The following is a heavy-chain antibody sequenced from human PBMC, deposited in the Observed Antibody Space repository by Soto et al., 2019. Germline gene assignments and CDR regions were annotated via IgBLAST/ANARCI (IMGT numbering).Heavy chain of an antibody. D-gene: IGHD2-15*01. CDR3: ARGISCSGGSCYSNGIDY. Sequence: QVQLVQSGAEVKKPGASVKVSCKASGYTFTSYGISWVRQAPGQGLEWMGWISAYNGNTNYAQKLQARVTMTTDTAQTTAYMEATILGSHDTAVYYCARGISCSGGSCYSNGIDYWGQGTLVTVCS. CDR2: ISAYNGNT. V-gene: IGHV1-18*01. CDR1: GYTFTSYG. J-gene: IGHJ4*02.